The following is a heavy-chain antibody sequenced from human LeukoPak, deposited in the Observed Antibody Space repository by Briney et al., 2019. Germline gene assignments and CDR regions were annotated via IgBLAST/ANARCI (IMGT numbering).Heavy chain of an antibody. J-gene: IGHJ4*02. Sequence: ASVKVSCKASGHTFTSNFVHWVRRAPGQGLEWMAVLNPSDGDTTYAQKFQGRITMTRDTSTGTVYMELSSLRSEDTAVYYCAGETDALDYWGQGTLVTVSS. CDR2: LNPSDGDT. CDR3: AGETDALDY. V-gene: IGHV1-46*03. CDR1: GHTFTSNF.